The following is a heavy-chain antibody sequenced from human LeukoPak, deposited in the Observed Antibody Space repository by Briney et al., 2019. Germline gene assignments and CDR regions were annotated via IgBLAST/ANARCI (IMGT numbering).Heavy chain of an antibody. Sequence: SGGSLRLSCEASGFTFNTYSMNWARQAPGKGLEWVSSIDSSGGYMFYADSVKGRFIISRDNAKNSLYLQMNSLRAEDTAVYYCARDSYDSSGYYSPFEFDYWGQGTLVTVSS. CDR2: IDSSGGYM. V-gene: IGHV3-21*01. D-gene: IGHD3-22*01. J-gene: IGHJ4*02. CDR1: GFTFNTYS. CDR3: ARDSYDSSGYYSPFEFDY.